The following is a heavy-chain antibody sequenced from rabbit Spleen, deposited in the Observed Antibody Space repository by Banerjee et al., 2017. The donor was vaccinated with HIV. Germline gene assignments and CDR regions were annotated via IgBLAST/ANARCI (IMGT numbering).Heavy chain of an antibody. D-gene: IGHD8-1*01. CDR2: INTGSSGFT. J-gene: IGHJ6*01. V-gene: IGHV1S45*01. CDR3: ARDTGSSFSSYGMDL. Sequence: DLVESGGGLVQPGGSLKLSCKASGFSFSDRDVMCWVRQAPGKGLEWIGCINTGSSGFTYFASWAKGRFTISKTSSTTVTLQMTSLTAADTATYFCARDTGSSFSSYGMDLWGPGTLVTVS. CDR1: GFSFSDRDV.